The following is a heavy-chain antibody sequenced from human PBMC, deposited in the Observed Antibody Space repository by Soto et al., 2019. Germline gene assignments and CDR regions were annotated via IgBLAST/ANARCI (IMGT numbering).Heavy chain of an antibody. Sequence: ASVKVSCKASGYTFTNYDINWVRQATGRGLEWMGWMSPNTGNTAYAHKFQGRVTMTRSTSLSTVYMELSSLRSEDTAIYYCARGPGPDYWGQGTPVTVSS. CDR3: ARGPGPDY. V-gene: IGHV1-8*01. J-gene: IGHJ4*02. D-gene: IGHD2-8*02. CDR2: MSPNTGNT. CDR1: GYTFTNYD.